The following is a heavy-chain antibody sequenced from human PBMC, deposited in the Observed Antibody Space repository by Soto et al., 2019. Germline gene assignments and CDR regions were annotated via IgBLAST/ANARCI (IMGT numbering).Heavy chain of an antibody. J-gene: IGHJ6*02. CDR1: GFTFSSYG. CDR2: ISYDGSNK. D-gene: IGHD6-19*01. CDR3: TSSGYDSSGWFGYYYYGMDV. V-gene: IGHV3-30*03. Sequence: QVQLVESGGGVVQPGRSLRLSCAASGFTFSSYGMHWVRQAPGKGLEWVAVISYDGSNKYYADSVKGRFTISRDNSKNTLYLQMNSLRAEDTAVYYCTSSGYDSSGWFGYYYYGMDVWGQGTTVTVSS.